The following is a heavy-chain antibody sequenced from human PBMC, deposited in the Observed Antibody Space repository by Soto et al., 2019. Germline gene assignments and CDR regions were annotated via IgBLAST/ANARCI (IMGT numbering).Heavy chain of an antibody. Sequence: ESGGGLVQPGRSLRLSCAASGFTFDDYAMHWVRQVPGKGLESVSGINWNSGSIGYGDSVKGRFAISRDNAKNSLHLQMNSLSAEDTAFYYCVKDESINWYSGHFRHWGQGTLVTVSS. V-gene: IGHV3-9*01. CDR3: VKDESINWYSGHFRH. CDR2: INWNSGSI. D-gene: IGHD6-13*01. J-gene: IGHJ1*01. CDR1: GFTFDDYA.